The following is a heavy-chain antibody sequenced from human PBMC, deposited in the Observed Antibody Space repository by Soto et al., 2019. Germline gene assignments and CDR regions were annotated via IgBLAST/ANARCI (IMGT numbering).Heavy chain of an antibody. J-gene: IGHJ6*02. V-gene: IGHV1-69*13. CDR3: ARNMIVVVTTGMDV. D-gene: IGHD3-22*01. Sequence: GASVKVSCKASGGTLSIYAISWVRQAPGQGLEWMGGIIPIFGTANYAQKFQGRVTITADESTSTAYMELSSLRSEDTAVYYCARNMIVVVTTGMDVWGQGTTVTVSS. CDR2: IIPIFGTA. CDR1: GGTLSIYA.